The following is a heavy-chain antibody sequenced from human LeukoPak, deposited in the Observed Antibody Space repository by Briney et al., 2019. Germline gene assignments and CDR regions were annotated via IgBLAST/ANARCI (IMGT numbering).Heavy chain of an antibody. CDR3: SYDHFDY. V-gene: IGHV3-74*01. J-gene: IGHJ4*02. Sequence: GGSLRLSCAASGFTSSSFYMEWVRQAPGKGLEWVSRIKGDGSHTTYADSVKGRFTISRDNPKNTLYLQMNYLRVEDTAVYYCSYDHFDYWSRGTLVTVSP. CDR1: GFTSSSFY. D-gene: IGHD2-21*01. CDR2: IKGDGSHT.